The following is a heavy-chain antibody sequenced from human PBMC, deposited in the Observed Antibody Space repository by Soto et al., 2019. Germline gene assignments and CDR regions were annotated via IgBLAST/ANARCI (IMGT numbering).Heavy chain of an antibody. CDR2: ISGSGGRS. Sequence: GGSLRLSCAASGFTFSRYVMTWVRQAPGKGLEWVSAISGSGGRSEYADSVNGRFTISRDNSKNTLYLQMNSLRADDTALYYCAKAIPGFTSSWNRSGFDLWGQGTMVTVSS. CDR1: GFTFSRYV. J-gene: IGHJ3*01. D-gene: IGHD6-13*01. CDR3: AKAIPGFTSSWNRSGFDL. V-gene: IGHV3-23*01.